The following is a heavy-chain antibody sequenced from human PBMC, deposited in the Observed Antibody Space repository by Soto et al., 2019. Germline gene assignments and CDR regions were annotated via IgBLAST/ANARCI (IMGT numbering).Heavy chain of an antibody. CDR2: ISYDGSNK. Sequence: QVQLVESGGGVVQPGRSLRLSCAASGFTFSSYAMHWVRQAPGKGLEWEAVISYDGSNKYYADSVKGRFTISRDNSKNTLYLQMNSLRAEDTAVYYCARGNYGGNSELDYWGQGTLVTVSS. V-gene: IGHV3-30-3*01. CDR3: ARGNYGGNSELDY. D-gene: IGHD4-17*01. J-gene: IGHJ4*02. CDR1: GFTFSSYA.